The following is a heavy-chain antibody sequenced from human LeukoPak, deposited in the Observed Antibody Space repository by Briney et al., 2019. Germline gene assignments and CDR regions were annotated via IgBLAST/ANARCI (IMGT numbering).Heavy chain of an antibody. D-gene: IGHD6-13*01. Sequence: PGRSLRLSCAASGFTFSSYGMHWVRQAPGKGLEGGAVIWYEGSNKYYADSVKGRFTISRDNSKNTLYLQMNSLRAEDTAVYYCARGPSYRSSWYYFDYCGQGTLVTVSS. CDR2: IWYEGSNK. CDR1: GFTFSSYG. CDR3: ARGPSYRSSWYYFDY. V-gene: IGHV3-33*01. J-gene: IGHJ4*02.